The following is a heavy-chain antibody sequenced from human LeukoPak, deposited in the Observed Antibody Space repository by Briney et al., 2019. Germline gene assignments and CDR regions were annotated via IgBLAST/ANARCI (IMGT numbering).Heavy chain of an antibody. V-gene: IGHV1-24*01. CDR3: ATVHYGDFDY. D-gene: IGHD4-17*01. CDR2: FDTEDGET. CDR1: GYTLTELS. J-gene: IGHJ4*02. Sequence: ASVKVSCKVSGYTLTELSMHWVRQAPGKGLEWMGGFDTEDGETIYARKFQGRVTMTEDTSTDTAYMELSSLRSEDTAVYYCATVHYGDFDYWGQGTLVTVSS.